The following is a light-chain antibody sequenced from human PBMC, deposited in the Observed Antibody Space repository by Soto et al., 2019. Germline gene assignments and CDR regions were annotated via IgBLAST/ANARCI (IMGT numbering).Light chain of an antibody. CDR1: RHVYINA. CDR2: GAS. J-gene: IGKJ2*01. V-gene: IGKV3-20*01. Sequence: VVLTQSPATLSLSPGDRATLSCRASRHVYINALGWYQQKPGRTPTLLIYGASTRATDIPDRFSATGSGTDFSLTISGVEPEDSAMYHCQQYTSDLYTFGQGTKLQ. CDR3: QQYTSDLYT.